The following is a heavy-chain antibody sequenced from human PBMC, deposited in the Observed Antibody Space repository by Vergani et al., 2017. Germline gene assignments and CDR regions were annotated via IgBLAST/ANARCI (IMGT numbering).Heavy chain of an antibody. CDR1: GFSIDNGYY. CDR2: IYPSGNT. CDR3: ARRSGIVYDIFSGTQYFFDF. Sequence: QVQLQESGPGLVKPSETLSLTCAVSGFSIDNGYYWDWIRQPPGKGLEWIGSIYPSGNTYYNPSLNSRLTMSVDTSNNHFSLRLNSLTAADTAVYYCARRSGIVYDIFSGTQYFFDFWGQGTLVTVSS. D-gene: IGHD3-9*01. V-gene: IGHV4-38-2*01. J-gene: IGHJ4*02.